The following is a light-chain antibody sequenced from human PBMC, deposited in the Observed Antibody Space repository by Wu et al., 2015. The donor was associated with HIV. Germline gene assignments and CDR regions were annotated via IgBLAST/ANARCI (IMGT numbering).Light chain of an antibody. CDR3: QHYGDSPPYT. V-gene: IGKV3-20*01. J-gene: IGKJ2*01. CDR1: QSVSSSY. CDR2: ATS. Sequence: EIVLTQSPGTLSLSPGERATLSCRASQSVSSSYLAWYQQKPGQSPRLLIYATSSRATGIPDRFSGSGSGTDFTLTISRLEPEDFAVYYCQHYGDSPPYTFGQGTKLEI.